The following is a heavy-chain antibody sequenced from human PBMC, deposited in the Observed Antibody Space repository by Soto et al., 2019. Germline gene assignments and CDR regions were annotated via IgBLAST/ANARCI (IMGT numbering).Heavy chain of an antibody. V-gene: IGHV1-46*01. CDR3: ARVPTVTYGMDV. Sequence: GASVKVSCKASGYTFTSYYMHWVRQAPGQGLEWMGIINPSGGSTSYAQKFQGRVTMIRDTSTSTVYMELSSLRSEDTAVYYCARVPTVTYGMDVWGQGTTVTVSS. J-gene: IGHJ6*02. CDR2: INPSGGST. D-gene: IGHD4-17*01. CDR1: GYTFTSYY.